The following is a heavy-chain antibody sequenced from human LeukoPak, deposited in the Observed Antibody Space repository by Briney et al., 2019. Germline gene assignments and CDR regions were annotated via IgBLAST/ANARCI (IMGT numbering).Heavy chain of an antibody. CDR1: GYTFTSYA. Sequence: ASVKVSCKASGYTFTSYAMNWVRQAPGQGLEWMGWINTNTGNPTYAQGFTGRFVFSLDTSVSTAYLQISSLKAEDTAVYYCARGELDYYDSSGYYHYFDYWGQGTLVTVSS. CDR3: ARGELDYYDSSGYYHYFDY. CDR2: INTNTGNP. J-gene: IGHJ4*02. V-gene: IGHV7-4-1*02. D-gene: IGHD3-22*01.